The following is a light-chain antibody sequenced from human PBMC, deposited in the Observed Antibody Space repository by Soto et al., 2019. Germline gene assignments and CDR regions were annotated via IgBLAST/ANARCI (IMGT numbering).Light chain of an antibody. CDR2: GAT. V-gene: IGKV3-20*01. CDR3: QQYGSSPTT. Sequence: EIMLTQSPGTLSLSPGERATLSCSASQSVFNNHIGWYQQKPGQAPRRLIFGATFRATGIPDRFSGSGSGTDFTLTISRLEPEDFAVYYCQQYGSSPTTFGQGTKVDIK. J-gene: IGKJ1*01. CDR1: QSVFNNH.